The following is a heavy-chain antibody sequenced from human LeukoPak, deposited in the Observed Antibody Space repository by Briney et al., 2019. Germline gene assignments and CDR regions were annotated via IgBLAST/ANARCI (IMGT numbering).Heavy chain of an antibody. D-gene: IGHD4-17*01. V-gene: IGHV3-23*01. J-gene: IGHJ3*01. CDR3: GMDPNGDYVGAFDF. Sequence: PGGSLRLSCAASGFTFSSYAMTWVRQAPGKGLEWVSSITGNGRGTSYGDSVRGRFTVSGDNSKNTLYLQMSSLRAEDTALYYCGMDPNGDYVGAFDFWGQGTLVTVSS. CDR2: ITGNGRGT. CDR1: GFTFSSYA.